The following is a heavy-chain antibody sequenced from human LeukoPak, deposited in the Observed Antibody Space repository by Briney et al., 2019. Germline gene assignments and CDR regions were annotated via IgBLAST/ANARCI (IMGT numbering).Heavy chain of an antibody. J-gene: IGHJ6*04. Sequence: ASVKVSCKVSGYTLTELSMHWVRQAPGKGLEGMGGFDPEDGETIYAQKFQGRVTMTEDTSTDTAYMELSSLRSEDTAVYYCATGYHYDILTGYYYYGMDAWGKGTTVTVSS. V-gene: IGHV1-24*01. CDR3: ATGYHYDILTGYYYYGMDA. D-gene: IGHD3-9*01. CDR1: GYTLTELS. CDR2: FDPEDGET.